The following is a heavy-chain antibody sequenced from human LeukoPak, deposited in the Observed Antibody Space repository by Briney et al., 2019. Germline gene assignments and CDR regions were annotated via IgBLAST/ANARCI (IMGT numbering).Heavy chain of an antibody. V-gene: IGHV1-69*01. CDR3: ARLVGATTYYFDY. D-gene: IGHD1-26*01. CDR2: IIPIFGTA. Sequence: ASVKVSCKASGGTFSSYAISWVRQAPGQGLEWMGGIIPIFGTANYAQKFQGRVTITADESTSTAYMELSSLRSEDTAVYYCARLVGATTYYFDYWGQGTLVTVSS. CDR1: GGTFSSYA. J-gene: IGHJ4*02.